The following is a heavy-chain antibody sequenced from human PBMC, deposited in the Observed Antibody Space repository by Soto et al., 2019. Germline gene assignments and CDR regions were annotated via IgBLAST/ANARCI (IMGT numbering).Heavy chain of an antibody. J-gene: IGHJ6*02. CDR2: IYTSGST. D-gene: IGHD6-19*01. CDR3: ARDEGYSSGWYAYYYGMDV. Sequence: QVQLQESGPGLVKPSETLSLTCTVSGGSISSYYWSWIRQPAGKGLEWLGRIYTSGSTNYNPSLKSRVTMSVDTSKNQFSLKLSSVTAADTAVYYCARDEGYSSGWYAYYYGMDVWGQGTTVPVSS. CDR1: GGSISSYY. V-gene: IGHV4-4*07.